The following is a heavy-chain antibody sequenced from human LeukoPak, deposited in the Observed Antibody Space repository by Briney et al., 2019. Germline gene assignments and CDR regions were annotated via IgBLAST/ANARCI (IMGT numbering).Heavy chain of an antibody. CDR3: ARVGDHYHWYFDL. V-gene: IGHV3-53*01. D-gene: IGHD3-10*01. CDR1: GFSVGTKY. CDR2: LYSGADT. Sequence: PGGSLTLSCEASGFSVGTKYMNWVRQAPGKGLEWLSILYSGADTYYADSVKGRFTIPRDSSKNTLFLHMNGLRTDDTAIYYCARVGDHYHWYFDLWGRGTRVSVSS. J-gene: IGHJ2*01.